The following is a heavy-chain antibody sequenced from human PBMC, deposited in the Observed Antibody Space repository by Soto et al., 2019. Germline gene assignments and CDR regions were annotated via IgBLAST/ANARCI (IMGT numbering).Heavy chain of an antibody. V-gene: IGHV3-53*01. CDR2: IYSGGGT. CDR3: ARNGWGMATVGM. J-gene: IGHJ4*02. Sequence: GGSLRLSCAASGFTVSNNYMNWFRLAPGKGLEWVSLIYSGGGTYYADSVKGRFTISRDNSKNTLYLQMNSLRAEDTAVYYCARNGWGMATVGMWGPGTLVTVSS. CDR1: GFTVSNNY. D-gene: IGHD4-4*01.